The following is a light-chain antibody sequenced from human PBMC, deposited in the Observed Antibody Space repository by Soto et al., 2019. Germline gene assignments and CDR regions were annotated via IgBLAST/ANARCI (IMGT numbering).Light chain of an antibody. J-gene: IGKJ1*01. CDR1: QSVSSN. Sequence: EIVMTQSPATLSVSPGERATLSCRASQSVSSNLAWYQQKPGQAPRLLIYGASTRATGIPARFSGSGSGTEFTLPISSLQSEDFAVYYFQQYNNRPPTFGQGTKVEIK. CDR3: QQYNNRPPT. V-gene: IGKV3-15*01. CDR2: GAS.